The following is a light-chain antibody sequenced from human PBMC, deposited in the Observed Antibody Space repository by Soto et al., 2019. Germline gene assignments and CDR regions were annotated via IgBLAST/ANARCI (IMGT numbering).Light chain of an antibody. V-gene: IGKV3-20*01. CDR3: HQYGSSPIT. J-gene: IGKJ5*01. CDR1: QSVSSN. CDR2: CAS. Sequence: EIVLTQSPGTLSLSPGERATLSCRASQSVSSNLAWYQQKPGQAPRVLISCASSRATGIPDRFSGSGSGTDFTLTITRLEPEDFAVFYCHQYGSSPITFGQGTRLEI.